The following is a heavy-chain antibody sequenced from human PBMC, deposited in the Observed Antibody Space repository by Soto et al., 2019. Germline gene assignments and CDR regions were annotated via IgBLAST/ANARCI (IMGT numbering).Heavy chain of an antibody. D-gene: IGHD7-27*01. CDR2: IYPYDSDT. J-gene: IGHJ5*02. CDR3: ATLLAETAEYNWFDP. V-gene: IGHV5-51*01. CDR1: GYSFSDYW. Sequence: PGESLKISCRASGYSFSDYWIGWVRQMPGKGLEWMGIIYPYDSDTRYSPSFQGQVTISADKSISTIHLEWSSLKASDTAIYYRATLLAETAEYNWFDPWGQGTRVTVPQ.